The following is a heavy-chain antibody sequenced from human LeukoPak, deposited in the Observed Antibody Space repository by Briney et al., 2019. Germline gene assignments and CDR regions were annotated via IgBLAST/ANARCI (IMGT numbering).Heavy chain of an antibody. V-gene: IGHV3-7*04. CDR2: VKQDGSET. Sequence: GGSLRLSCAASGFTFSNCWMNWVRQAPGRGLEWVANVKQDGSETHYVDSVIGRFTISRDNAKNLLYLEMNSLRGEDTAVYYCASDPDSTTWPQYFQHWGQGALVTVSS. J-gene: IGHJ1*01. CDR1: GFTFSNCW. CDR3: ASDPDSTTWPQYFQH. D-gene: IGHD6-13*01.